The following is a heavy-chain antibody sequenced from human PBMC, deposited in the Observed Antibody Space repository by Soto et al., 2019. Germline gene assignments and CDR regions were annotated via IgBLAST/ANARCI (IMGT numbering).Heavy chain of an antibody. V-gene: IGHV3-30*03. CDR1: GFTFSYYG. Sequence: QVQLVESGGGVVQPGRSLRLSCAGSGFTFSYYGMHWVRQAPGKGLEWVAVISYDGSNRYYADSVKGRFTVSRDNSKNTLSLHMNSLRTEDSAVYYCARREESFDIWGQGTMVTVSS. J-gene: IGHJ3*02. D-gene: IGHD1-26*01. CDR2: ISYDGSNR. CDR3: ARREESFDI.